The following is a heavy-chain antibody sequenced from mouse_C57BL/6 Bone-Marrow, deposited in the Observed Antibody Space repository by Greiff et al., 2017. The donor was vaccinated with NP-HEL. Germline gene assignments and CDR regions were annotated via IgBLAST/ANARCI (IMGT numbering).Heavy chain of an antibody. D-gene: IGHD2-3*01. CDR3: ASLCPNYAMDY. J-gene: IGHJ4*01. CDR2: ISSGSSTI. Sequence: EVKLMESGGGLVKPGGSLKLSCAASGFTFSDYGMHWVRQAPEKGLEWVAYISSGSSTIYYADTVKGRFTISRDNAKNTLFLQMTSLRSEDTAMYYCASLCPNYAMDYWGQGTSVTVSS. V-gene: IGHV5-17*01. CDR1: GFTFSDYG.